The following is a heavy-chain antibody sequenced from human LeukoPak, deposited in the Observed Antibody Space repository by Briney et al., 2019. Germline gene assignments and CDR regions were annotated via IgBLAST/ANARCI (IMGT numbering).Heavy chain of an antibody. J-gene: IGHJ4*02. CDR2: TVSSDSTV. CDR1: GFTLSSHT. D-gene: IGHD5-18*01. CDR3: AKGIQLKVPDLDY. Sequence: GGSLRLSCAASGFTLSSHTMNWVRQVPGKGLAWVSTVSSDSTVHYAESVKGRFTISKDNAKNTLYLQMNSLRAEDTAVYYCAKGIQLKVPDLDYWGQGTLVTVSS. V-gene: IGHV3-48*04.